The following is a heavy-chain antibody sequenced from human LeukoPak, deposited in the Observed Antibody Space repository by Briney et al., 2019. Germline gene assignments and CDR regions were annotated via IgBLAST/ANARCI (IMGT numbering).Heavy chain of an antibody. J-gene: IGHJ4*02. D-gene: IGHD2-15*01. V-gene: IGHV4-39*01. Sequence: PSETLSLTCTVSGGSISSSSYYWGWIRQPPGKGLEWIGSIYYSGSTYYNPSLKSRVTISVDTSKNQFSLKLSSVTAADTAVYYCARSPPLYYFDYWGQGTLVTVSS. CDR2: IYYSGST. CDR1: GGSISSSSYY. CDR3: ARSPPLYYFDY.